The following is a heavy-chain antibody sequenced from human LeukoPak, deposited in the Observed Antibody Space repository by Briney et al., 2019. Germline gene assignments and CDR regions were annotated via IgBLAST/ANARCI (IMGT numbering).Heavy chain of an antibody. CDR3: ARGSGTTSDYYYMDV. V-gene: IGHV4-4*07. J-gene: IGHJ6*03. CDR1: GGSISSYY. Sequence: PSETLSLTCTVSGGSISSYYWSWIRQPAGKGLEWIGRIYTSGSTNYSPSLKSRVTMSVDTSKNQFSLKLSSVTAVDTAVYYCARGSGTTSDYYYMDVWGKGTTVTVSS. D-gene: IGHD1-7*01. CDR2: IYTSGST.